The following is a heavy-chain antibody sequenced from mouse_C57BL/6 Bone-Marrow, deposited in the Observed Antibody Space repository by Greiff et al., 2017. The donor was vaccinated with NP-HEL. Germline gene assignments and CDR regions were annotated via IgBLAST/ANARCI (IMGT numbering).Heavy chain of an antibody. CDR2: IHPNSGST. CDR3: ARSFITTVVYWYFDV. J-gene: IGHJ1*03. D-gene: IGHD1-1*01. CDR1: GYTFTSYW. Sequence: VQLQQSGAELVKPGASVKLSCKASGYTFTSYWMHWVKQRPGQGLEWIGMIHPNSGSTNYNEKFKSKATLTVDKSSSTAYMQLSSLTSEDSAVYYCARSFITTVVYWYFDVWGTGTTVTVSS. V-gene: IGHV1-64*01.